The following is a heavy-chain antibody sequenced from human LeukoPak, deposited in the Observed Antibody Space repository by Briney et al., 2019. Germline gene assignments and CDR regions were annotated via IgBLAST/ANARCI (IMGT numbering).Heavy chain of an antibody. CDR3: ARGPPHYYDSSGYLFDY. Sequence: ASVKVSCKASGYTFTSYGISWVRQAPGQGLEWMGWISAYNGNTNYAQKLQGRVTMTTDTSTSTAYMELRSLRSDDTAVYYCARGPPHYYDSSGYLFDYWGQGTLVTVSS. V-gene: IGHV1-18*01. CDR2: ISAYNGNT. D-gene: IGHD3-22*01. CDR1: GYTFTSYG. J-gene: IGHJ4*02.